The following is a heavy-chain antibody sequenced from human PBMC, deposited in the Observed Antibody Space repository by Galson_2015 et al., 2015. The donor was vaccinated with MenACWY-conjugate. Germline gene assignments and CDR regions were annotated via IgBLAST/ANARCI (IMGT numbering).Heavy chain of an antibody. CDR1: GLTFGNNA. D-gene: IGHD3-16*02. Sequence: SLRLSCAASGLTFGNNAMNWVRQAPGKGLEWVSSISGSGRTTYYADSVKGRFTISRDNSNNTLYLQMNSLRAEDTAVYYCAKAGSSIITFGEVIGYYFDDWGQGTLVTVSS. J-gene: IGHJ4*02. CDR2: ISGSGRTT. V-gene: IGHV3-23*01. CDR3: AKAGSSIITFGEVIGYYFDD.